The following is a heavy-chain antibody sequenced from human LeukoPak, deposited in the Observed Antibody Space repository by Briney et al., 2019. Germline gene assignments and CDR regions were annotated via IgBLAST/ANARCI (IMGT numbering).Heavy chain of an antibody. V-gene: IGHV1-3*01. J-gene: IGHJ5*02. CDR3: ARDTGLGRYYDSSGYSSAGRCFAP. Sequence: ASVKVSCKASGYTFSSNAIHWVRQAPGQRLEWMGWIDAGNGDTKYSQKFQGRVTITRDTAASTAYMELSSLRSEDTAVYYCARDTGLGRYYDSSGYSSAGRCFAPWGQGTLVTVSS. CDR2: IDAGNGDT. CDR1: GYTFSSNA. D-gene: IGHD3-22*01.